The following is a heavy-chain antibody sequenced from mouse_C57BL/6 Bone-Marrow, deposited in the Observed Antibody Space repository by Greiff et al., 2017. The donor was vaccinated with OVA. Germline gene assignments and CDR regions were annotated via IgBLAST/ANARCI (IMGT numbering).Heavy chain of an antibody. D-gene: IGHD1-1*01. CDR1: GFTFSSYA. Sequence: EVKVEESGEGLVKPGGSLKLSCAASGFTFSSYAMSWVRQTPEKRLEWVAYISSGGDYIYYADTVKGRFTISRDNARNTLYLQMSSLKSEDTAMYYCTRDPITTVVATNAMDYWGQGTSVTVSS. J-gene: IGHJ4*01. V-gene: IGHV5-9-1*02. CDR3: TRDPITTVVATNAMDY. CDR2: ISSGGDYI.